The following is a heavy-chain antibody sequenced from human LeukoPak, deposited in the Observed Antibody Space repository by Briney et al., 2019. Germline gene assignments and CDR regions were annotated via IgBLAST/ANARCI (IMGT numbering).Heavy chain of an antibody. V-gene: IGHV3-33*01. D-gene: IGHD6-13*01. CDR2: IWYDGSNK. J-gene: IGHJ4*02. CDR3: ARGGIAAAGTANY. CDR1: GFTFSSYG. Sequence: GGSLRLSCAASGFTFSSYGMHWVRRAPGKGLEWVAVIWYDGSNKYYADSVKGRFTISRDNSKNTLYLQMNSLRAEDTAVYYCARGGIAAAGTANYWGQGTLVTVSS.